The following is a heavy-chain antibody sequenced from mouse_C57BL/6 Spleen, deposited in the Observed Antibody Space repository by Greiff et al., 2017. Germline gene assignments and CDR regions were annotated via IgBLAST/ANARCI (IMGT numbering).Heavy chain of an antibody. J-gene: IGHJ2*01. Sequence: QVQLQQPGAELVRPGTSVKLSCKASGYTFTSYWMHWVKQRPIQGLEWIGNIDPSDSETHYNQKFKDKATLTVDKSSSTAYMQLSSLTSEDSAVYYSARAGGYGNPFDHWGQGTTLTVSS. CDR3: ARAGGYGNPFDH. D-gene: IGHD2-1*01. CDR2: IDPSDSET. V-gene: IGHV1-52*01. CDR1: GYTFTSYW.